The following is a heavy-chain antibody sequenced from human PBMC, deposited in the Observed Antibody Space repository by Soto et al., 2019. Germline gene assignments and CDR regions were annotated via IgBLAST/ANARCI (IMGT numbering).Heavy chain of an antibody. V-gene: IGHV1-3*01. Sequence: ASVKVSCKASGYTFTSYAMHWVRQAPGQRLEWMGWINAGNGNTKYSQKFQGRVTITRDTSASTAYMELSSLRSEDTAVYYCARDQASRTMVRGVIFSVLQHNLFDPWGQGTXVTGSS. D-gene: IGHD3-10*01. J-gene: IGHJ5*02. CDR1: GYTFTSYA. CDR3: ARDQASRTMVRGVIFSVLQHNLFDP. CDR2: INAGNGNT.